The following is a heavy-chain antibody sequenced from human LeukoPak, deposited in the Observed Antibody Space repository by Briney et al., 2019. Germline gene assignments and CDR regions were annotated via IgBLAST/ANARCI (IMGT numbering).Heavy chain of an antibody. J-gene: IGHJ4*02. CDR3: VRERDWAFDY. CDR1: GFTFSSYG. CDR2: VRSDGSDK. V-gene: IGHV3-30*02. D-gene: IGHD2-21*02. Sequence: GGSLRLSCAASGFTFSSYGMHWVRQAPGKGLEWVTFVRSDGSDKYYADSVKGRFTFSRDNSKNTVYLQMNSLRPEDTAVYYCVRERDWAFDYWGQGSLVTVSS.